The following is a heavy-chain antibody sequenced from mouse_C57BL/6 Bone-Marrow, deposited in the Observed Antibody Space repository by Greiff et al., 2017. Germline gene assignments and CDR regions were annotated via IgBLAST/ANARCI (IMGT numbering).Heavy chain of an antibody. CDR3: ARPCYGSSSYAMDY. J-gene: IGHJ4*01. CDR2: IWSGGSS. Sequence: QVQLKQSGPGLVQPSQSLSITCTVSGFSLTSYGVPWVRQSPGKGLEWLGVIWSGGSSDYNAAFISRLSISKDNSKSQVFFKMNRLQADDTAIYYCARPCYGSSSYAMDYWGQGTSVTVAS. D-gene: IGHD1-1*01. CDR1: GFSLTSYG. V-gene: IGHV2-2*01.